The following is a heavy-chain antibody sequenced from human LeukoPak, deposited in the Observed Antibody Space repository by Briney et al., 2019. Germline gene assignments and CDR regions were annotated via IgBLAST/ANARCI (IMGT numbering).Heavy chain of an antibody. D-gene: IGHD6-13*01. Sequence: GGSLRLSCAASGFTFSSYWMHWVRQAPGKGLVWVSRINSDGSSTSYADSVKGRFTISRDNAKNTLYLQMNSLRAEDTAVYYCARDRKLAAADTVVDYWGQGTLVTVSS. CDR2: INSDGSST. CDR1: GFTFSSYW. J-gene: IGHJ4*02. CDR3: ARDRKLAAADTVVDY. V-gene: IGHV3-74*01.